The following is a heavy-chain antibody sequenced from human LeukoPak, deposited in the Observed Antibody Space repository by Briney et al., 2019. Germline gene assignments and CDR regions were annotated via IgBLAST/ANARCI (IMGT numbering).Heavy chain of an antibody. Sequence: SETLSLTCAVSGGSISSGGYSWSWIRQPPGKGLEWIGYIYHSGSTYYNPSLKSRVTISVDRSKNQFSLKLSSVTAADTAVYYCARGLRSHWGDYGFWYFDLWGRGTLVTVSS. D-gene: IGHD4-17*01. CDR3: ARGLRSHWGDYGFWYFDL. CDR2: IYHSGST. J-gene: IGHJ2*01. CDR1: GGSISSGGYS. V-gene: IGHV4-30-2*01.